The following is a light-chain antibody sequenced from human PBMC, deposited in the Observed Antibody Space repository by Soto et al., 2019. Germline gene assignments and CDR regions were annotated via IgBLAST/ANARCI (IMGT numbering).Light chain of an antibody. V-gene: IGLV2-11*01. J-gene: IGLJ1*01. Sequence: QSALTQPRSVSGSPGQSVTISCTGTSSDVVSYYFVSWYQQHPGKAPKIIIYDVTKRPSWVPDRFSGSNSGNTASLTISGLQAEDEAYYYCPSYAGRDTHVVGTGTKVTVL. CDR1: SSDVVSYYF. CDR2: DVT. CDR3: PSYAGRDTHV.